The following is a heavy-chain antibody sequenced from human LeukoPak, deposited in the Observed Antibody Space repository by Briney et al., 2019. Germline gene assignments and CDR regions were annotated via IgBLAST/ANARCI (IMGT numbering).Heavy chain of an antibody. V-gene: IGHV4-30-2*01. J-gene: IGHJ4*02. CDR2: IYHSGST. Sequence: SETLSLTCAVSGGSISSGGYSWSWIRQPPGKGLEWIGYIYHSGSTYYNPSLKSRVTISVDRSKNQFSLKLSPVTAADTAVYYCARDAGLGFDYWGQGTLVTVSS. CDR3: ARDAGLGFDY. CDR1: GGSISSGGYS. D-gene: IGHD3-10*01.